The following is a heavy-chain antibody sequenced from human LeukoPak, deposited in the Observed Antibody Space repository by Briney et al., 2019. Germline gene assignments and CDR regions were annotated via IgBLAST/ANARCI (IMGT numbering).Heavy chain of an antibody. D-gene: IGHD5-18*01. J-gene: IGHJ4*02. V-gene: IGHV3-21*01. CDR1: GFTFGSYS. Sequence: GGSLRLSCAASGFTFGSYSMNWVRQAPGKGLEWVSSISSSSSYIYYADSVKGRFTISRDNAKNPLYLQMNSPRAEDTAVYYCVRGYSYGYHVSKTYYFDYWGQGTLVTVSS. CDR2: ISSSSSYI. CDR3: VRGYSYGYHVSKTYYFDY.